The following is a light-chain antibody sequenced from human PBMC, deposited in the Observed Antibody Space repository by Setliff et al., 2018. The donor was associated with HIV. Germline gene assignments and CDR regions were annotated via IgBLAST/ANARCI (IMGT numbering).Light chain of an antibody. J-gene: IGLJ1*01. V-gene: IGLV1-44*01. CDR3: AAWDDGLNGSYV. CDR2: RNN. Sequence: QSALTQPPSASGTPGQRVTISCSGSSSNIGRNTVNWYQQLPGTAPKLLIYRNNQRPTGVPDRFSGSKSGTSASLAISGLQSEDEADYYCAAWDDGLNGSYVFGIGTKGTV. CDR1: SSNIGRNT.